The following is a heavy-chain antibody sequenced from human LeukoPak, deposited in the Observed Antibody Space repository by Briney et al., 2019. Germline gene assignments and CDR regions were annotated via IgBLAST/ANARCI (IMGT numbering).Heavy chain of an antibody. CDR2: ISSSGSTI. Sequence: GGSLRLSCAASGFTFSDYYMSWIRQAPGKGLEWVSYISSSGSTIYYAASVKGRFTISRDNAKNSLYLQMNSLRAEDTAVYYCARDGTYSNIYYYYYGMDVWGQGTTVTVSS. CDR1: GFTFSDYY. V-gene: IGHV3-11*01. J-gene: IGHJ6*02. D-gene: IGHD4-11*01. CDR3: ARDGTYSNIYYYYYGMDV.